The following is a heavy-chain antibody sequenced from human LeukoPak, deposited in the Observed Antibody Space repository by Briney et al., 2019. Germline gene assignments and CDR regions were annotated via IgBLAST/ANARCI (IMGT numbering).Heavy chain of an antibody. J-gene: IGHJ5*02. CDR1: GVSLGSSC. CDR3: VRGPYGSGISNWFDP. CDR2: ICNSGNI. V-gene: IGHV4-59*01. Sequence: SETLSLTCTVSGVSLGSSCWTWIRQPPGKGLEWIGYICNSGNINYNPSLKSRVTISIDTSKNQFSLKLTSVTAADTAVYYCVRGPYGSGISNWFDPWGQGTLVIVSS. D-gene: IGHD3-10*01.